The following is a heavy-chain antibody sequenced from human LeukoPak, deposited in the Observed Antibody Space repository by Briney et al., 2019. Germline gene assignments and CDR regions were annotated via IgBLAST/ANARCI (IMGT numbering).Heavy chain of an antibody. Sequence: GGSLRLSCAASGFTFSSYWMHWVRQAPGKGLVWVSRINSDGSSRNYADSVKGRFTISRDNAKNTLYLQMHSLRAEDTAVYYCARVSSSGWRRFKGNDAFDIWGQGTLVTVSS. D-gene: IGHD6-19*01. CDR2: INSDGSSR. J-gene: IGHJ3*02. CDR1: GFTFSSYW. CDR3: ARVSSSGWRRFKGNDAFDI. V-gene: IGHV3-74*01.